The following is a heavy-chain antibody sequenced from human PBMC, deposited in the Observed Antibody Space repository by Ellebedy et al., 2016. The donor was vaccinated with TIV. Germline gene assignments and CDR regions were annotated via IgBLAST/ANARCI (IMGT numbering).Heavy chain of an antibody. Sequence: SETLSLXCTVSGGSVSSGSYYWSWIRQPPGKGLEWIGSIYYSGSTYYNPSLKRRVTISVDTSKNQFSLKLSPVTAADTAVYYCARQVTREYTDAFDIWGQGTMVTVSS. CDR3: ARQVTREYTDAFDI. CDR1: GGSVSSGSYY. D-gene: IGHD5-18*01. J-gene: IGHJ3*02. CDR2: IYYSGST. V-gene: IGHV4-39*01.